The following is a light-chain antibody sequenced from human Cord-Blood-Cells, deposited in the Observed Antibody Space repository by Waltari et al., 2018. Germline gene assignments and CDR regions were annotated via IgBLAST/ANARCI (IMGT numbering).Light chain of an antibody. CDR1: SIHVGGYNY. V-gene: IGLV2-14*01. CDR2: EVS. CDR3: SSYTSSSTYV. J-gene: IGLJ1*01. Sequence: QSALTQPASVSGSPGQSITISCTGTSIHVGGYNYVSWYQQHPVKAPKLMIYEVSNRPSGVSNRFSGSKSGNTASLTISGLQAEDEADYYCSSYTSSSTYVFGTGTKVTVL.